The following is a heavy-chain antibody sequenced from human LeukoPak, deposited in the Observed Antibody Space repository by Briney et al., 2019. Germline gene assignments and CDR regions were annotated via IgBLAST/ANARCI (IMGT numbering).Heavy chain of an antibody. D-gene: IGHD3-22*01. CDR3: ARGGFASRWASDI. V-gene: IGHV7-4-1*02. CDR2: INTNTGNP. J-gene: IGHJ3*02. Sequence: ASVTVSCKASGYTFSKYAINWVRQAPGQGLEWMGWINTNTGNPTYGQGFTGQFVFSLDTSVSTAYLHLSSLKAEDTAVYYCARGGFASRWASDIWGQGTMVTVSS. CDR1: GYTFSKYA.